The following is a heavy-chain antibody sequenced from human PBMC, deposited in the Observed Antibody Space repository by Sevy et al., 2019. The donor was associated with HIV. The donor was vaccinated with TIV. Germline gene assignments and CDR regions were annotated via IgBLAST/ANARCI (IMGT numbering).Heavy chain of an antibody. Sequence: GGSLRLSCAASGFTVSNSYMSWVRQAPGKGLEWVSIIYSGVTTSYADSVRGRFTISRDNSKNTLSLQMNSLRAEDTAMYYCARLGMYYYDSSGYYTTGNAFDIWGQGTMVTVSS. CDR3: ARLGMYYYDSSGYYTTGNAFDI. V-gene: IGHV3-53*01. CDR1: GFTVSNSY. D-gene: IGHD3-22*01. J-gene: IGHJ3*02. CDR2: IYSGVTT.